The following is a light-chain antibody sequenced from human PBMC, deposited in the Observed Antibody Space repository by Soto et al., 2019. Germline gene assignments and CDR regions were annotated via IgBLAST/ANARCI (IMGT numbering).Light chain of an antibody. CDR3: SSYAGSNNFV. CDR2: EVS. Sequence: SALTQPPSASGSPGQSVTISCTGTSSDIGAYIYVSWYQQHPGKAPKLMISEVSRRPSGVPERFSGSKSGNTASLTVSGLHADDEAHYYCSSYAGSNNFVFGTGTKVTVL. CDR1: SSDIGAYIY. V-gene: IGLV2-8*01. J-gene: IGLJ1*01.